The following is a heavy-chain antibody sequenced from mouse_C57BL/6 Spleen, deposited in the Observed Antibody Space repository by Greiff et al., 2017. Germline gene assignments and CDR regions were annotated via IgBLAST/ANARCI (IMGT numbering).Heavy chain of an antibody. V-gene: IGHV5-16*01. CDR3: ARVPFIYYGSGYWYFDV. Sequence: EVKLVESEGGLVQPGSSMKLSCTASGFTFSDYYMAWVRQVPEKGLEWVANINYDGSSTYYLDSLKSRFLISRDNAKNILYLQMSSLKSEDTSTYYCARVPFIYYGSGYWYFDVWGTGTTVTVSS. CDR1: GFTFSDYY. D-gene: IGHD1-1*01. CDR2: INYDGSST. J-gene: IGHJ1*03.